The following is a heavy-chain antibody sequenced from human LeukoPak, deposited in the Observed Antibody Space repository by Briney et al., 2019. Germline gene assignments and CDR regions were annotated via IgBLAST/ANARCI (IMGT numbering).Heavy chain of an antibody. J-gene: IGHJ4*02. CDR3: AAGGRPDYDFWSGQN. CDR2: MNPNSGNT. V-gene: IGHV1-8*01. CDR1: GYTFTSYD. D-gene: IGHD3-3*01. Sequence: ASVKVSCKASGYTFTSYDIKWVRQATGQGLEWMGWMNPNSGNTGYAQKFQGRVTMTRNTSISTAYMELSSLRSEDTAVYYCAAGGRPDYDFWSGQNWGQGTLVTVSS.